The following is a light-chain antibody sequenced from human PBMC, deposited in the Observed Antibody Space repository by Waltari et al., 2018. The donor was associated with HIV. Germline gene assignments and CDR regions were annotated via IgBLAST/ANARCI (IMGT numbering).Light chain of an antibody. J-gene: IGKJ4*01. CDR3: QQYYTTSPLT. Sequence: DSLAVSLGERATINCRSSQSILYSSNNKNFLAWYQQKPGQPPKLLIYWASTRESGVPDRFSGSGSGTDFTLTISSLQAEDVAVYYCQQYYTTSPLTFGGGTKVEIK. CDR2: WAS. CDR1: QSILYSSNNKNF. V-gene: IGKV4-1*01.